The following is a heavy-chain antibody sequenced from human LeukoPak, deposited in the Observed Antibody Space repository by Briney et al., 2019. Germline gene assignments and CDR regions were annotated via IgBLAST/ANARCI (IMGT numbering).Heavy chain of an antibody. Sequence: GRSLRLSCAASGFTFSHYAMHWVRQAPGKGLEWVAIIAYDGNNIYYADSVKGRFTISRDNSKNTLYLQMNSLRGDDTAVYYCVREIYSDQPNWGQGTLVTVSS. CDR2: IAYDGNNI. J-gene: IGHJ4*02. V-gene: IGHV3-30*04. CDR1: GFTFSHYA. D-gene: IGHD4-17*01. CDR3: VREIYSDQPN.